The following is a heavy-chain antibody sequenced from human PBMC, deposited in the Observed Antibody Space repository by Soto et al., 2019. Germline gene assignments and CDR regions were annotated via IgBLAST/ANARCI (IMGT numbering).Heavy chain of an antibody. V-gene: IGHV3-20*04. CDR3: VRGASLNFDY. CDR1: GFTFDDYG. Sequence: EVQLVESGGGVLRPGGSLRLSCAASGFTFDDYGMSWARQAPGKGLEWVSGVNWNVGSTGYAEYVKGRFTISRDNAKNSLYLQVNSLRAEDTAFYYCVRGASLNFDYWGQGTLVTVSS. CDR2: VNWNVGST. J-gene: IGHJ4*02. D-gene: IGHD2-15*01.